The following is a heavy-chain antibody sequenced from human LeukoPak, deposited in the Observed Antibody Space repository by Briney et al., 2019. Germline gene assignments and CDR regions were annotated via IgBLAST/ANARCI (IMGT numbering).Heavy chain of an antibody. Sequence: SETLSLTCTIFGDSVSRSDSYWDWNRQPPGKGLEWIGTIYYSGRTYYSPSLKSRVTLSVDMSNNQFSLTLSSVTAADTALYFCARRRYYDSSGYLEWGQGTLVTVSS. D-gene: IGHD3-22*01. CDR2: IYYSGRT. CDR3: ARRRYYDSSGYLE. CDR1: GDSVSRSDSY. J-gene: IGHJ1*01. V-gene: IGHV4-39*01.